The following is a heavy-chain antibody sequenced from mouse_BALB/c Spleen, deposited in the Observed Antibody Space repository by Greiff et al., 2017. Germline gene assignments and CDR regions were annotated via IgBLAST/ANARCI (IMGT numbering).Heavy chain of an antibody. CDR1: GYTFTSYW. CDR3: ARGSPYWYFDV. V-gene: IGHV1S81*02. Sequence: QVHVKQPGAELVKPGASVKLSCKASGYTFTSYWMHWVKQRPGQGLEWIGEINPSNGRTNYNEKFKSKATLTVDKSSSTAYMQLSSLTSEDSAVYYCARGSPYWYFDVWGAGTTVTVSS. CDR2: INPSNGRT. J-gene: IGHJ1*01.